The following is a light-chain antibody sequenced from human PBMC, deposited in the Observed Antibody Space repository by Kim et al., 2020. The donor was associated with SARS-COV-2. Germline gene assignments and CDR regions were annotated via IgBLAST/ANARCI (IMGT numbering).Light chain of an antibody. J-gene: IGLJ1*01. CDR2: DVS. Sequence: GQSIPISCTGTSSDVGYYKSVSWYQQHTCKAPKLIIYDVSERAAGVSNRFSGSQSGNTASLTISGLRAEDESDYYCSSHTTSSTYVFGSGTRVTVL. V-gene: IGLV2-14*01. CDR3: SSHTTSSTYV. CDR1: SSDVGYYKS.